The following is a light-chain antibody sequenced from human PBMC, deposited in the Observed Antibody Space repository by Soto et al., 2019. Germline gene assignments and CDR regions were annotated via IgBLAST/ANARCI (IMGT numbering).Light chain of an antibody. V-gene: IGLV2-23*03. CDR3: CAYAGSSTFPYV. J-gene: IGLJ1*01. CDR1: SSDIGSYNL. Sequence: QSALTQPASVSGSPGQSITISCTGTSSDIGSYNLVSWYQQHPGKAPKLMISEGSKRPSGVSYRFSGSKSGNTASLTISGLQAEDEADYYCCAYAGSSTFPYVFGTGTKVTVL. CDR2: EGS.